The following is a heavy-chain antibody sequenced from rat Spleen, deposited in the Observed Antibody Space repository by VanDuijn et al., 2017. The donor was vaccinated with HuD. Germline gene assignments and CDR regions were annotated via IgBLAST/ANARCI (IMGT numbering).Heavy chain of an antibody. J-gene: IGHJ2*01. D-gene: IGHD1-11*01. CDR3: AKDLDYGPDY. CDR1: GFTFSNYD. Sequence: EVQLVESAGGLVRPGRSLKLSCVASGFTFSNYDMAWVRQVPTKGLEWIASISTGGDNTYYRDSVKGRFTASRDDAKNTQYLQMNSLRSEDTATYYCAKDLDYGPDYWGQGVMVTVSS. V-gene: IGHV5S13*01. CDR2: ISTGGDNT.